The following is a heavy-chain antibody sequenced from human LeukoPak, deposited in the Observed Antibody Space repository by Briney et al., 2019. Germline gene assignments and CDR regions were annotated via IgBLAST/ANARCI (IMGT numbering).Heavy chain of an antibody. Sequence: SETLSLTCTVSGGSISSYYWSWIRQPPGKGLEWIGYIHYSGSTNYNPSLKSRVTISVDTSKNQFSLKLSSVTAADTAVYYRALGGLYYYGSGSYHIDYWGQGTLVTVSS. CDR1: GGSISSYY. D-gene: IGHD3-10*01. CDR2: IHYSGST. CDR3: ALGGLYYYGSGSYHIDY. V-gene: IGHV4-59*08. J-gene: IGHJ4*02.